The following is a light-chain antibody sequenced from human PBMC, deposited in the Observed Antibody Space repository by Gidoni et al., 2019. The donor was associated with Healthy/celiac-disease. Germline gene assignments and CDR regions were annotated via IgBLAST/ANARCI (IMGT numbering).Light chain of an antibody. CDR3: AAWDDSLNGWV. CDR1: SSNIGSNT. CDR2: SNN. J-gene: IGLJ3*02. V-gene: IGLV1-44*01. Sequence: HSVLTQPPSASGSPGQRVNIPCSGSSSNIGSNTVNWYQQLPGTAPKLLIYSNNQRPSGVPDRFSGSKSGTSASLAISGLQSEDEADYYCAAWDDSLNGWVFGGGTKLTVL.